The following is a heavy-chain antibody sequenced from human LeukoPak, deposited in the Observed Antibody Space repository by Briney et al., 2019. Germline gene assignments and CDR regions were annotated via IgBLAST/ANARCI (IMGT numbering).Heavy chain of an antibody. Sequence: PSETLSLTCSVSGGSISSSRYYWGWLRQPRGKGREWIGSIYYSGSTYDHSSLKSRFTITVNRSKKQFAVKQSSATAADTAVYYFARVALGECSGGSCYSGYYYMDFWGKGTTVTVSS. CDR3: ARVALGECSGGSCYSGYYYMDF. V-gene: IGHV4-39*01. D-gene: IGHD2-15*01. J-gene: IGHJ6*03. CDR1: GGSISSSRYY. CDR2: IYYSGST.